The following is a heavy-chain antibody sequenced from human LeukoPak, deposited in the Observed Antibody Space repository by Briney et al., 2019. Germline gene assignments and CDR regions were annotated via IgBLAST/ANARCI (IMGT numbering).Heavy chain of an antibody. J-gene: IGHJ2*01. D-gene: IGHD3-22*01. Sequence: PGGSLRLSCAASGFTFSSYAMSWVRQAPGKGLEWVSAISGSGGSTYYADSVKGRFTISRDNSKNTLYLQMNSLRAEDTAVYYCAKGFQYYDSSGYYPTTGFWYFDLWGRGTLVTVSS. CDR2: ISGSGGST. V-gene: IGHV3-23*01. CDR3: AKGFQYYDSSGYYPTTGFWYFDL. CDR1: GFTFSSYA.